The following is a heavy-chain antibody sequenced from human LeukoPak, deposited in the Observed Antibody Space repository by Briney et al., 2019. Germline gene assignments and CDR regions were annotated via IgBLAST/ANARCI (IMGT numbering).Heavy chain of an antibody. CDR3: ARDSGKDYFDN. Sequence: GGSLRLSCATSGLTFTSHGFHWVRQAAGKGVEWVAFIRNDGSDTYHANSVKGRFSISRDNSKNTVYLHMNSLRAEDTAVYYCARDSGKDYFDNWGQGTQVTVSS. CDR2: IRNDGSDT. CDR1: GLTFTSHG. V-gene: IGHV3-30*02. J-gene: IGHJ4*02. D-gene: IGHD2-15*01.